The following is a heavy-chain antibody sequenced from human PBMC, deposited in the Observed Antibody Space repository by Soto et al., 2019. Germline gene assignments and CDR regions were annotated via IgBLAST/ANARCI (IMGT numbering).Heavy chain of an antibody. V-gene: IGHV4-34*01. Sequence: SETLSLTCAVYGGSFSGYYWSWIRQPPGKGLEWIGEINHSGSTNYNPSLKSRVTISVDTSKNQFSLKLSSVTAADTAVYYCARGVSSSPPFFDYWGQGTLVTVSS. D-gene: IGHD6-6*01. CDR1: GGSFSGYY. CDR3: ARGVSSSPPFFDY. CDR2: INHSGST. J-gene: IGHJ4*02.